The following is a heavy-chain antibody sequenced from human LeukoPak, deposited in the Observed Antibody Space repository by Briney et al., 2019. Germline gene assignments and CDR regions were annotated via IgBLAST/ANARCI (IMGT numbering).Heavy chain of an antibody. CDR1: GYTFTGYY. D-gene: IGHD3-3*01. Sequence: GASVKVSCKASGYTFTGYYMHWVRQAPGQGLEWMGWINPNSGGTNYAQKFRGRVTMTRDTSISTAYMELSRLRSDDTAVYYCARGPPLTIFGVVSPYWGQGTLVTVSS. CDR3: ARGPPLTIFGVVSPY. V-gene: IGHV1-2*02. CDR2: INPNSGGT. J-gene: IGHJ4*02.